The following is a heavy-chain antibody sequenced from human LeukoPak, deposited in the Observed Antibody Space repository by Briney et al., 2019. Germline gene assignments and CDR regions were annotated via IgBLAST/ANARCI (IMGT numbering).Heavy chain of an antibody. Sequence: SETLSLTCTVSGYSISSGYYWGWIRQPPGKGLEWIGSIYHSGSTYYNPSLKSRVTISVDTSKNQFSLKLSSVTAADTAVYYCAREVIRGLFDYWGQGTLVTVSS. J-gene: IGHJ4*02. D-gene: IGHD2/OR15-2a*01. CDR3: AREVIRGLFDY. CDR1: GYSISSGYY. CDR2: IYHSGST. V-gene: IGHV4-38-2*02.